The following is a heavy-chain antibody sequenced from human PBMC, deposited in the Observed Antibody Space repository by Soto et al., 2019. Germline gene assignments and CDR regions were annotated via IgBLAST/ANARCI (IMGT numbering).Heavy chain of an antibody. J-gene: IGHJ5*02. CDR3: GNYVSTSPAVWFDP. CDR1: GLSLSTSGEA. CDR2: ISWDDDT. D-gene: IGHD1-26*01. V-gene: IGHV2-5*02. Sequence: QITLKESGPTLVKPTQTLTLTCTFSGLSLSTSGEAVGWIRQPPGKALEWLALISWDDDTRYNPTLKTRLTITTDNSKNHVVLTPTNMDPVLTASDYCGNYVSTSPAVWFDPWGQGILVTVSS.